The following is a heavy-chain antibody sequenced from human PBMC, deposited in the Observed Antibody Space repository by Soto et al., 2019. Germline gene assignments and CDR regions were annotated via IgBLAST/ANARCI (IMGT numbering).Heavy chain of an antibody. J-gene: IGHJ3*02. CDR1: GFTFSSYS. D-gene: IGHD6-25*01. Sequence: EVQLVESGGGLVQPGGSLRLSCGASGFTFSSYSMNWVRQAPGKGLEWVSYISSSRNTIYYADSLKGRFTISRDNAKNSLHLQMNSLRDEDTAVYYCARVSSGSDGFDIWGQGTMVTVSS. CDR3: ARVSSGSDGFDI. V-gene: IGHV3-48*02. CDR2: ISSSRNTI.